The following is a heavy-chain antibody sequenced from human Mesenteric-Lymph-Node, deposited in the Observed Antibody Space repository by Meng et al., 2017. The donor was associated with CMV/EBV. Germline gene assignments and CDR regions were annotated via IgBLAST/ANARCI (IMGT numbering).Heavy chain of an antibody. J-gene: IGHJ5*02. CDR2: IKQDGSEK. V-gene: IGHV3-7*01. Sequence: GGSLRLSCAASGFTFSSYWMSWVRQAPGKGLEWVANIKQDGSEKYYVDSVKGRFTISRDNAKNSLYLQMNSLRAEDTAVYYCARDPRFTIFGVVSSNNWFDPWGQGTLVTSPQ. CDR3: ARDPRFTIFGVVSSNNWFDP. D-gene: IGHD3-3*01. CDR1: GFTFSSYW.